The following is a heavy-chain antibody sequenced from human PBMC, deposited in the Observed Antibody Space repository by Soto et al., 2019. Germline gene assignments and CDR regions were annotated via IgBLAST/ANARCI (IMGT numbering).Heavy chain of an antibody. CDR3: ARRRGYSYDFDY. J-gene: IGHJ4*01. D-gene: IGHD5-18*01. V-gene: IGHV5-10-1*01. CDR2: IYPSDSRT. Sequence: XESLKTSRHGSGYAFTNYLLSWVRQKPGQGLDWMGRIYPSDSRTKYSPSFDGHVTISIDKSISAAFLQWSSLRASDTAVYYCARRRGYSYDFDYWGHGTLVTVSS. CDR1: GYAFTNYL.